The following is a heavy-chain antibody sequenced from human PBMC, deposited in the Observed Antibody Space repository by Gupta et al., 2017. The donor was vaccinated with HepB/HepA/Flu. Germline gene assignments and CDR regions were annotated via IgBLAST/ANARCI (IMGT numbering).Heavy chain of an antibody. CDR3: AKRGAASGIVDD. J-gene: IGHJ4*02. V-gene: IGHV3-30*18. CDR2: ISFDGNYK. D-gene: IGHD6-13*01. CDR1: GFTFSTYG. Sequence: QVQLVESGGGVVQPGRSLRLSCAASGFTFSTYGMHWVRQAPGKGLEWVAVISFDGNYKYYADSAKGRFTISRDNSKNTLYLQMNSLRAEDSAVYYCAKRGAASGIVDDWGQGTLVTVSS.